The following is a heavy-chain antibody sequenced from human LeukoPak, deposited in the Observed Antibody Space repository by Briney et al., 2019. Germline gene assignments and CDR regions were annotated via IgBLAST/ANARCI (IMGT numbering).Heavy chain of an antibody. J-gene: IGHJ6*03. V-gene: IGHV3-33*06. CDR2: IWYDGSNK. CDR3: AKGGCSSTSCYLFYYYYYMDV. D-gene: IGHD2-2*01. CDR1: GFTFSSYG. Sequence: GSLRLSCAASGFTFSSYGMHWVRQAPGKGLEWVAVIWYDGSNKYYVDSVKGRFTISRDNSKNTLYLQMNSLRAEDTAVYYCAKGGCSSTSCYLFYYYYYMDVWGKGTTVTVSS.